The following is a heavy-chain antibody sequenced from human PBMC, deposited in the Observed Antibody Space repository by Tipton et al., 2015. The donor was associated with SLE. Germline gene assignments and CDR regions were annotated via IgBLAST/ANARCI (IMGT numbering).Heavy chain of an antibody. CDR3: ATGRYSGSYQGLDAFDI. V-gene: IGHV4-61*09. J-gene: IGHJ3*02. CDR2: IYTSGST. CDR1: GGSISSGSYY. Sequence: TLSLTCTVSGGSISSGSYYWSWIRQPAGKGLEWIGHIYTSGSTNSNPSLKSRVTISVDTSKNQFSLKLSSVTAADTAVYYCATGRYSGSYQGLDAFDIWGQGTMVTVSS. D-gene: IGHD1-26*01.